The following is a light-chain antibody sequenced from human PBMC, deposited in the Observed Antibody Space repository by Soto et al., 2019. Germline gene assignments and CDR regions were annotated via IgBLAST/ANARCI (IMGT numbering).Light chain of an antibody. CDR1: KIEDKS. CDR2: DDS. CDR3: QVWDSSSYHYV. Sequence: SYELTQTPSVSVAPGQTAKITCGGNKIEDKSVHWYQQKPGRAPVLVVYDDSDRPLEMPERFSGSNSGNTATLTVSRVEAGDEADYYCQVWDSSSYHYVFGPGTKLTVL. V-gene: IGLV3-21*02. J-gene: IGLJ1*01.